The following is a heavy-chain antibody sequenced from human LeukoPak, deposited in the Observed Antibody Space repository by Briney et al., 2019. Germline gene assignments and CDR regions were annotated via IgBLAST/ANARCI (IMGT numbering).Heavy chain of an antibody. J-gene: IGHJ4*02. CDR2: INHSGST. D-gene: IGHD4-17*01. CDR1: GGSFSGYY. V-gene: IGHV4-34*01. CDR3: ARIPSTAAGPFDY. Sequence: SETLSLTCAVYGGSFSGYYWSWIRQPPGKGLEWIGEINHSGSTNYNPSLKSRVTTSVDTSKNQFSLKLSSVTAADTAVYYCARIPSTAAGPFDYWGQGTLVTVSS.